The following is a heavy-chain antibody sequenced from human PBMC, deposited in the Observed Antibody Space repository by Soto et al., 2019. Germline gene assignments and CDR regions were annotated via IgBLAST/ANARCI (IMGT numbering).Heavy chain of an antibody. V-gene: IGHV3-30-3*01. CDR1: GFTFSSYA. CDR2: ISYDGSNK. CDR3: ARSNDYYDSSGYYPLAFDI. J-gene: IGHJ3*02. D-gene: IGHD3-22*01. Sequence: GGSLRLSCAASGFTFSSYAMHWVRQAPGKGLEWVAVISYDGSNKYYADSVKGRFTISRDNSKNTLYLQMNSLRAEDTAVYYCARSNDYYDSSGYYPLAFDIWGQGTMVTVSS.